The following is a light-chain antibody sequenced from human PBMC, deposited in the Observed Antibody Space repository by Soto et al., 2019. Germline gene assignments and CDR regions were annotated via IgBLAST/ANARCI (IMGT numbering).Light chain of an antibody. J-gene: IGKJ1*01. CDR3: QQYDSSPRG. Sequence: EIVLTQSPGTLSLSPGERATLSCRASQSVYSSYLAWHQQKPGQAPRLLIYGASNRDTGIPDRFSGSGSGTDFTLTISRQEPEDFAVYYCQQYDSSPRGFGQGTRVEIK. CDR2: GAS. V-gene: IGKV3-20*01. CDR1: QSVYSSY.